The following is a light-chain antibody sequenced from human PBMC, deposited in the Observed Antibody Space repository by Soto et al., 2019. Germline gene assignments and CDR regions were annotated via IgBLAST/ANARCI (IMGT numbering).Light chain of an antibody. Sequence: DIQMPQSPSTLSGSLGDRVRITCRASQAISSWLAWYQQKPGKAPKLLIYKASTLKSGVPSRFSGSGSGTEFTLTISSLQPDDFATYYCQQYNSYSFGQGSKVDIK. CDR3: QQYNSYS. CDR1: QAISSW. CDR2: KAS. J-gene: IGKJ1*01. V-gene: IGKV1-5*03.